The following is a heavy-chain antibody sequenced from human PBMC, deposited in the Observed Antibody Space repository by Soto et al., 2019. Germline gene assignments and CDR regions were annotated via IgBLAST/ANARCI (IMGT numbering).Heavy chain of an antibody. Sequence: SETLSLTCAVYGGSFSGYYWNWIRQPPGKGLEWIGEINQSGSTNYNPSLKSRVAISIDTSKKQFSLKVSSVTAADTGVYYCARARYWGQGTLVTVFS. V-gene: IGHV4-34*01. CDR1: GGSFSGYY. J-gene: IGHJ4*02. CDR3: ARARY. CDR2: INQSGST.